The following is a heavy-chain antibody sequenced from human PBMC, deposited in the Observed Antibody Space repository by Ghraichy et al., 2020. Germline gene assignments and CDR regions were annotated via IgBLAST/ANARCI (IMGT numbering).Heavy chain of an antibody. D-gene: IGHD4-11*01. J-gene: IGHJ6*03. Sequence: SQTLSLTCAVYGGSFSGYYWSWMCQPPGKGLEWIGEINHSGSTNYNPSLKSRVTISVDTSKNQFSLKLSSVTAADTAVYYCARSGMTTVTRRQSPLLYQFYYYMDVWGKGTTVTVSS. CDR1: GGSFSGYY. V-gene: IGHV4-34*01. CDR3: ARSGMTTVTRRQSPLLYQFYYYMDV. CDR2: INHSGST.